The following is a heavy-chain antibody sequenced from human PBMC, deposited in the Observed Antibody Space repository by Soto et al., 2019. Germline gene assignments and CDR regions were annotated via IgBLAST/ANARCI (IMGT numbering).Heavy chain of an antibody. D-gene: IGHD5-18*01. CDR1: GGTFSSYA. CDR2: IIPIFGTA. J-gene: IGHJ4*02. Sequence: QVQLVQSGAEVKKPGSSVKVSCKASGGTFSSYAISWVRQAPGQGLEWMGGIIPIFGTANYAQKFQGRVTITADQTTSPAYMELSHLRSEDTGGYYFASRLIQPPGVFDYWGQGTLVNVSS. V-gene: IGHV1-69*01. CDR3: ASRLIQPPGVFDY.